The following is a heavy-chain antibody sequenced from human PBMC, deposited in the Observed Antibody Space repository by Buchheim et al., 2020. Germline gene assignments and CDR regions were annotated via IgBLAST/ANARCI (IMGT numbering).Heavy chain of an antibody. D-gene: IGHD3-10*01. J-gene: IGHJ5*02. Sequence: EVQLLESGGGLVQPGGSLRLSCAGSGFTFSSYAMSWVRQAPGKGLEWVSAISGSGGSTYYADPVKGRFTISRDNSKNTLNLQMNSLRAEDTAVYYCAKDQGAGFGACNWFNPWGQGTL. CDR3: AKDQGAGFGACNWFNP. CDR1: GFTFSSYA. CDR2: ISGSGGST. V-gene: IGHV3-23*01.